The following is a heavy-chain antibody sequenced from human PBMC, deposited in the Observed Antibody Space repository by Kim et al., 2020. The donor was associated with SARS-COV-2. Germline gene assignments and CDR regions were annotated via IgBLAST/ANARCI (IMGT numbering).Heavy chain of an antibody. V-gene: IGHV1-8*01. J-gene: IGHJ6*02. CDR3: ARGRLPKPRLQHWYYYGMDV. D-gene: IGHD6-25*01. CDR2: MNPNSGNK. Sequence: ASVKVSCKASGYTFTSYDINWVRQATGQGLEWMGWMNPNSGNKGYAQKFQGRVTMTRNTSISTAYMELSSLRSEDTAVYYCARGRLPKPRLQHWYYYGMDVWGQGTTVTVSS. CDR1: GYTFTSYD.